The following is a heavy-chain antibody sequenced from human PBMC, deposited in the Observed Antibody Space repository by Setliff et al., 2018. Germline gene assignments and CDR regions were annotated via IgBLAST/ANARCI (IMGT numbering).Heavy chain of an antibody. J-gene: IGHJ4*02. CDR1: GFTFSVYG. D-gene: IGHD2-15*01. CDR3: SKDDAGDCSGGSCYAPFDY. CDR2: VYNGNDET. Sequence: GGSLRLSCVASGFTFSVYGMSWVRQAPGKGLEWVSSVYNGNDETKYADSVKVRYTISRDNAKNSLYLQMNSLRAEDTAVYYCSKDDAGDCSGGSCYAPFDYWGQVTLVTVSS. V-gene: IGHV3-23*01.